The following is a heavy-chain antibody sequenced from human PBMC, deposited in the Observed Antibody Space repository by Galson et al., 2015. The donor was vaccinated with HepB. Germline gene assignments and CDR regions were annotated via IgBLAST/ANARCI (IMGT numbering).Heavy chain of an antibody. D-gene: IGHD3-3*01. CDR2: IWYDGSNK. J-gene: IGHJ5*02. V-gene: IGHV3-33*08. CDR1: GFTFSSYG. CDR3: ARDAIFGARWFDP. Sequence: SLRLSCAASGFTFSSYGMHWVRQAPGKGLEWVAVIWYDGSNKYYADSVKGRFTISRDNSKNTLYLQMNSLRAEDTAVYYCARDAIFGARWFDPWGQGTLVTVSS.